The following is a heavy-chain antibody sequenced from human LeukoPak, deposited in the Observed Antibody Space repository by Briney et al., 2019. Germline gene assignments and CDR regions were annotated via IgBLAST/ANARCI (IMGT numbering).Heavy chain of an antibody. Sequence: ASVTVSCKASGYTFTGYYMHWVRQAPGQGLEWMGWINPNSGGTNYAQKFQGRVTMTRDTSISTAYMELSRLRSDDTAVYYCARDPSVIVGATLSYCFDPWGQGTLVTVSS. CDR1: GYTFTGYY. V-gene: IGHV1-2*02. D-gene: IGHD1-26*01. J-gene: IGHJ5*02. CDR2: INPNSGGT. CDR3: ARDPSVIVGATLSYCFDP.